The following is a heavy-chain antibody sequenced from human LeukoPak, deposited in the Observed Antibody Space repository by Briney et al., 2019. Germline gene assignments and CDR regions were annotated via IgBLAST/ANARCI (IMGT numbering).Heavy chain of an antibody. Sequence: GGSLRLSCAASGFTFSSYSMNWVRQAPGKGLEWVSSISSSSSYIYYADSVKGRFTIPRDNARNSLYLQMNSLRAEDTAVYYCARGSAARPLDYWGQGTLVTVSS. CDR1: GFTFSSYS. V-gene: IGHV3-21*01. CDR2: ISSSSSYI. J-gene: IGHJ4*02. CDR3: ARGSAARPLDY. D-gene: IGHD6-6*01.